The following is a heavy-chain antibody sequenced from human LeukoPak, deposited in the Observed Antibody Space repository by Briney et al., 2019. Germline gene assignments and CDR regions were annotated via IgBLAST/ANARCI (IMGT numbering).Heavy chain of an antibody. CDR1: GFIFSNYA. CDR3: AKSASSDWDWFDP. CDR2: ISGSGDST. Sequence: PGGSLRLSCAASGFIFSNYAMSWVRQAPGKGLEWVSAISGSGDSTYYADSVKGRFTFSRDNSKSTLYLQMNSLRAEDTAVYYCAKSASSDWDWFDPWGQGTLVTVSS. J-gene: IGHJ5*02. V-gene: IGHV3-23*01. D-gene: IGHD6-25*01.